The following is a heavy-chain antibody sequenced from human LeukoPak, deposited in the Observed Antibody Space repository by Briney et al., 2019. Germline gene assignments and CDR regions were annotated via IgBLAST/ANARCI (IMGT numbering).Heavy chain of an antibody. Sequence: SETLSLTCTVSGGSISSYYWSWIRQPPGKGLEWIGYIYYSGSTYYNPSLKSRVTISVDTSKNQFSLKLSSVTAADTAVYYCARGGVDTAMVTPDYWGQGTLVTVSS. V-gene: IGHV4-59*04. CDR2: IYYSGST. CDR1: GGSISSYY. J-gene: IGHJ4*02. D-gene: IGHD5-18*01. CDR3: ARGGVDTAMVTPDY.